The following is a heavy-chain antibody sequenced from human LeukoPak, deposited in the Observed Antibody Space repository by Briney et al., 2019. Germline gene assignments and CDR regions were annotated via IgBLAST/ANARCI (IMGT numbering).Heavy chain of an antibody. CDR2: IKQDGSEK. J-gene: IGHJ4*02. CDR1: GFTFSSYW. CDR3: ASNGLWSGPNYFDY. D-gene: IGHD3-3*01. V-gene: IGHV3-7*01. Sequence: GGSLRLSCAASGFTFSSYWMSWVRQAPGKGLEWVANIKQDGSEKYYVDSVKGRFTISRDNAKNSLYLQMNSLRAEDTAVYYCASNGLWSGPNYFDYWGQGTLVTVSS.